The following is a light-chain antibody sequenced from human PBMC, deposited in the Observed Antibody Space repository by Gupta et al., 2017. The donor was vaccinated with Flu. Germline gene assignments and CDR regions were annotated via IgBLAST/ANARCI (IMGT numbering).Light chain of an antibody. CDR2: DAS. CDR1: QDIVNF. CDR3: QQYEILPVT. V-gene: IGKV1-33*01. Sequence: GDRVTITCQASQDIVNFLNWYQQKPGKAPKLLIFDASSLETGVPSRFSGRGSGTHFTFTISDLQPEDFATYFCQQYEILPVTFGQGTKVDI. J-gene: IGKJ2*01.